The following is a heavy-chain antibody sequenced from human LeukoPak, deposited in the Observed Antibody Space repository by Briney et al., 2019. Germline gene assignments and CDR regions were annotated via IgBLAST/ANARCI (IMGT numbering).Heavy chain of an antibody. D-gene: IGHD2-15*01. V-gene: IGHV3-23*01. CDR2: ISGSGGST. Sequence: GGSLRLSCAASGFTFSNYAMSWIRQAPGKGLEWVSGISGSGGSTYYADSVKGRFTISRDSSKNTLYLQMNSLRADDTAVYYCAKGLTVVVAAGHVFDVWGQGTTVTVSS. J-gene: IGHJ3*01. CDR3: AKGLTVVVAAGHVFDV. CDR1: GFTFSNYA.